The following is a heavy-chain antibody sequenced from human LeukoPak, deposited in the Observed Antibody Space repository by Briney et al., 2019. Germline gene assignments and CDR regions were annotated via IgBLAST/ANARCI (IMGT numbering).Heavy chain of an antibody. CDR2: INPNSGGT. J-gene: IGHJ4*02. CDR3: ARVRGGYYYGSGSLTYFDY. D-gene: IGHD3-10*01. V-gene: IGHV1-2*02. CDR1: GYTFTGYY. Sequence: ASVKVSCKTSGYTFTGYYMHWVRQAPGQGLEWMGWINPNSGGTNYAQKFQGRVTMTRDTSISTAYMELSRLRSDDTAVYYCARVRGGYYYGSGSLTYFDYWGQGTLVTVSS.